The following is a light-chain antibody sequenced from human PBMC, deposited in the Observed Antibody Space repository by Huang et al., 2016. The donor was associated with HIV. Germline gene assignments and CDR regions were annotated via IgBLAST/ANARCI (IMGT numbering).Light chain of an antibody. CDR1: QSKSTH. Sequence: DIQMTQSPTSLSASVGDRVTITCRPSQSKSTHLNWYHQRPGKAPKLLIYAAASLQSGVPFRCSGSGSGTNFTLTITSLQPDDLGTYYCQQSYRTPTFGLGTRLEIE. J-gene: IGKJ5*01. CDR2: AAA. V-gene: IGKV1-39*01. CDR3: QQSYRTPT.